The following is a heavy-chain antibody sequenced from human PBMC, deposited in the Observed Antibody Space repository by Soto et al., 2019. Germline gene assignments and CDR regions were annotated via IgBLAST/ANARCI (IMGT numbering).Heavy chain of an antibody. CDR1: GGSFSGYY. CDR2: INHSGST. V-gene: IGHV4-34*01. D-gene: IGHD4-17*01. CDR3: ARIDYGDYGRFDY. J-gene: IGHJ4*02. Sequence: PSETLSLTCAVYGGSFSGYYWSWILQPPGKGLEWIGEINHSGSTNYNPSLKSRVTISVDTSKNQFSLKLSSVTAADTAVYYCARIDYGDYGRFDYWGQGTLVTVSS.